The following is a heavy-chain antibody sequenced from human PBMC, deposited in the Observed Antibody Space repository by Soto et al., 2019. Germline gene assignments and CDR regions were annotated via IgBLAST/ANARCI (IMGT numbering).Heavy chain of an antibody. CDR2: INYSGST. CDR3: ARRNYFYALDV. J-gene: IGHJ6*02. Sequence: SEPLSLTCAVSGGSFSGYYWGWVRQPPGKGLEWVGEINYSGSTNYNPSLKRRVTISVDTSKNQVSLKVTSVTAADTAMYYCARRNYFYALDVWGQGTTVTVSS. V-gene: IGHV4-34*01. CDR1: GGSFSGYY.